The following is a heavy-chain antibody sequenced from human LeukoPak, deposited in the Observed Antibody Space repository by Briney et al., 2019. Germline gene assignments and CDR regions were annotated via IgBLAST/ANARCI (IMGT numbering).Heavy chain of an antibody. J-gene: IGHJ5*02. CDR2: INYSGST. D-gene: IGHD6-19*01. CDR3: ASEAGTWEHENNWFDP. Sequence: PSETLSLTCTVSGGSISNSFFYWGWIRQPPGKGLEWIGSINYSGSTYYNASLKSRVTISVDTSKNQFSLKVTSVTPEDTAVYYCASEAGTWEHENNWFDPWGQGTLVTVSS. CDR1: GGSISNSFFY. V-gene: IGHV4-39*01.